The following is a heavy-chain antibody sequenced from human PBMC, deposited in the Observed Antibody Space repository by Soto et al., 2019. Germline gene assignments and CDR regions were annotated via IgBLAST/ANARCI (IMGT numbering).Heavy chain of an antibody. V-gene: IGHV4-39*01. CDR1: GGSISSSSYY. CDR2: IYHSGST. CDR3: ARQTGGFGYYFDY. J-gene: IGHJ4*02. Sequence: QLQLQESGPGLVKPSETLSLTCTVSGGSISSSSYYWGWIRQPPGKELEWIGAIYHSGSTYYHPSLTSRVTLSVDTSKNQFSLRLTSLTAADTAVYFCARQTGGFGYYFDYWGQGTLVTVSS. D-gene: IGHD3-16*01.